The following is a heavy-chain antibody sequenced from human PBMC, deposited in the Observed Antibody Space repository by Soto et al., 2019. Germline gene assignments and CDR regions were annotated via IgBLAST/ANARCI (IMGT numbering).Heavy chain of an antibody. CDR2: ISGSGINT. J-gene: IGHJ4*02. CDR3: AKLITAAGTGY. Sequence: EVQLLESGGGLVQPGGSLRLSCAASGFTFSSYAMSWVRQAPGKGLEWVSAISGSGINTYYADSVKGRFTISRDNSKNTLYLQMNGLRAEDTAIYYCAKLITAAGTGYWGQGTLVIVSS. D-gene: IGHD6-13*01. CDR1: GFTFSSYA. V-gene: IGHV3-23*01.